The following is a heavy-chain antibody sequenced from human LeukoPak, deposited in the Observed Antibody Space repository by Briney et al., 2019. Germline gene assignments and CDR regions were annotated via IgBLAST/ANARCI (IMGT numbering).Heavy chain of an antibody. CDR1: GFTFTSYG. D-gene: IGHD3-10*01. V-gene: IGHV1-18*01. Sequence: ASVKVSCKASGFTFTSYGFSWVRLAPGQGFEWMGCISGYSGNTNSAQKPQGRVTMTTDTSTSTVYMELRSLRSDDTAVYYCARNGRGGSGSYFDFWGQGTLVTVSS. J-gene: IGHJ5*01. CDR2: ISGYSGNT. CDR3: ARNGRGGSGSYFDF.